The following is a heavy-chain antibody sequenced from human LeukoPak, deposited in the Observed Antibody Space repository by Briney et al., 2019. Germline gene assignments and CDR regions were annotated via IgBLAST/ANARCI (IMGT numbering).Heavy chain of an antibody. D-gene: IGHD2-15*01. CDR2: IYYSGST. CDR3: ARHRAVRGGSCYRLSGMDV. CDR1: GGSISSYY. Sequence: SETLSLTCTVSGGSISSYYWSWIRQPPGKGLEWIGYIYYSGSTNYNPSLKSRVTISVDTSKNQFSLKLSSVTAADTAVYYCARHRAVRGGSCYRLSGMDVWGQGTTVTVSS. J-gene: IGHJ6*02. V-gene: IGHV4-59*08.